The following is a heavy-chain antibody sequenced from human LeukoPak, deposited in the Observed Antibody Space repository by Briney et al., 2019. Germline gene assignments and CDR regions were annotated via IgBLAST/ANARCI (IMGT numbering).Heavy chain of an antibody. CDR1: GVTFTSCA. J-gene: IGHJ4*02. CDR3: AVVEGDY. V-gene: IGHV1-58*01. D-gene: IGHD3-3*01. Sequence: SVNVSRKASGVTFTSCAVQWVRQARGQRLEWIGWIVVGSGNTNYAQKFQERVTITRDMSTSTAYMELSSLRSEDTAVYYCAVVEGDYWGQGTLVTVSS. CDR2: IVVGSGNT.